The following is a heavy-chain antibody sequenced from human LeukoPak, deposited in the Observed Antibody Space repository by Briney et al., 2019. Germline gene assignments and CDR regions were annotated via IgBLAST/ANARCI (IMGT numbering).Heavy chain of an antibody. V-gene: IGHV3-21*06. CDR2: ISSSSSYI. J-gene: IGHJ4*02. CDR3: ARGLGAYCSGGSCTFDN. D-gene: IGHD2-15*01. CDR1: EFTFSIYS. Sequence: GGSLRLSCSASEFTFSIYSMNWVRQSPGKGLEWVPSISSSSSYIYYADSVKGRFTISRDNAKNRLYLQMNSLRADDTAVYYCARGLGAYCSGGSCTFDNWGQGTLVTVSS.